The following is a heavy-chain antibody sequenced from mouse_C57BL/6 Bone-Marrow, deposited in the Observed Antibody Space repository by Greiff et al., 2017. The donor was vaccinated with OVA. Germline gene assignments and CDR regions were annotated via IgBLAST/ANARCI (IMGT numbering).Heavy chain of an antibody. D-gene: IGHD2-4*01. CDR2: IDPSDSYT. V-gene: IGHV1-50*01. J-gene: IGHJ3*01. Sequence: QVQLQQPGAELVKPGASVKLSCKASGYTFTSYWMQWVKQRPGQGLEWIGEIDPSDSYTNYNQKFKGKATLTVDTSSSTAYMQLSSLTAEDSAIYYCARDYDYWGQGTLVTVSA. CDR1: GYTFTSYW. CDR3: ARDYDY.